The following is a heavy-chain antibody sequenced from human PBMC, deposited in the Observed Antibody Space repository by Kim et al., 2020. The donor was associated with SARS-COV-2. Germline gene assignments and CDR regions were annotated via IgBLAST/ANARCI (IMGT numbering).Heavy chain of an antibody. J-gene: IGHJ3*02. D-gene: IGHD6-13*01. CDR2: TYYRSKWYN. CDR1: GDSVSSNSAN. Sequence: SQTLSLTCAISGDSVSSNSANWNWLRQYPSGGLEWLGRTYYRSKWYNDYTVSVKSRITINPDTSKNQFSLQLNSVTPEDTAVYYCARGVAAAGTGDAFDIWGQGTTVTVSS. V-gene: IGHV6-1*01. CDR3: ARGVAAAGTGDAFDI.